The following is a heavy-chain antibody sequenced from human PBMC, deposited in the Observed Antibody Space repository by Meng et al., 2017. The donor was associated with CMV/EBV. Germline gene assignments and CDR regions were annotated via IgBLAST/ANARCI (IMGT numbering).Heavy chain of an antibody. CDR3: ARGGLYYYDSSGHFDY. V-gene: IGHV4-4*07. D-gene: IGHD3-22*01. CDR2: IYTSGST. CDR1: GGSISSYY. J-gene: IGHJ4*02. Sequence: QVKLQESGPGLCKPSDTLSLSCTVSGGSISSYYWSWIRQPAGKGLEWIGRIYTSGSTNYNPSLKSRVTMSVDTSKNQFSLKLSSVTAADTAVYYCARGGLYYYDSSGHFDYWGQGTLVTVSS.